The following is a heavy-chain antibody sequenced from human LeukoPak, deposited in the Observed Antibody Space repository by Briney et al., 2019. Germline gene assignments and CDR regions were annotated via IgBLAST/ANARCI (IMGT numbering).Heavy chain of an antibody. CDR3: ARGGVVQYSNFDY. CDR1: GFTVSSNY. D-gene: IGHD2-15*01. Sequence: GGSLRLSCAASGFTVSSNYMSWVRQAPGKGLEWVSVIYSGGRTSYADALNGRFSITSDSSKNTLYLQVNSLITEDKAVYYCARGGVVQYSNFDYWGQGTLVTVSS. J-gene: IGHJ4*02. V-gene: IGHV3-53*01. CDR2: IYSGGRT.